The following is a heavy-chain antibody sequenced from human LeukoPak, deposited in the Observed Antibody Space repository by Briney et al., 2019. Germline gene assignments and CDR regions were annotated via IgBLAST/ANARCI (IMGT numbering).Heavy chain of an antibody. CDR1: GDSITGYY. D-gene: IGHD3-10*01. CDR3: TKSDGYGLIRI. J-gene: IGHJ3*02. V-gene: IGHV4-39*06. CDR2: IYYTGNT. Sequence: SETLSLTCTGSGDSITGYYWGWIRQAPGKGLEWVGNIYYTGNTYYNASFESRVTISVHTTNNQFALKVVSMTAADTAVYYCTKSDGYGLIRICGRGTTVTVSS.